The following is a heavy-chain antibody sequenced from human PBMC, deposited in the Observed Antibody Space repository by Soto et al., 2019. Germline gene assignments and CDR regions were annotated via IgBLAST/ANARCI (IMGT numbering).Heavy chain of an antibody. J-gene: IGHJ4*02. CDR2: IRSDGSNV. Sequence: QVLLVESGGGVAQPGTSLRLSCAASESIFRGYGMHWIRQTPGKGLEWVAVIRSDGSNVHYADSVKGRFTISRDNSRHTLYLQMNSLTVEDTALYYCARDGIGATAFWGYLDYWGQGTLVTVSS. V-gene: IGHV3-33*01. D-gene: IGHD7-27*01. CDR1: ESIFRGYG. CDR3: ARDGIGATAFWGYLDY.